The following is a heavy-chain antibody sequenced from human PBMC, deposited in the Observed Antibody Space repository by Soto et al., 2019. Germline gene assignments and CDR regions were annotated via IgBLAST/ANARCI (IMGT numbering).Heavy chain of an antibody. V-gene: IGHV3-7*03. D-gene: IGHD3-22*01. Sequence: GGSLRLSCAASGFTFSSYWISWVRQAPGKGLEWVANIKQDGSEKYYVDSVKGRFTISRDNAKNSLYLQMNSLRAEDTAVYYCARTGGSGYDYFDYWGQGTLVTVSS. CDR3: ARTGGSGYDYFDY. CDR1: GFTFSSYW. J-gene: IGHJ4*02. CDR2: IKQDGSEK.